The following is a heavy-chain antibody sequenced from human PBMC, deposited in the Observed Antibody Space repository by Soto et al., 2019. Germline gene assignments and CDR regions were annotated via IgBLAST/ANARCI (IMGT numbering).Heavy chain of an antibody. Sequence: PSETLSLTCTVSGGSISSYYWSWIRQPAGKGLEWIGRIYTSGSTNYNPSLKSRVTMSVDTSKNQFSLKLSSVTAADTAVYYCARDAITMVRAYYYYGTDVWGQGTTVTVSS. CDR1: GGSISSYY. V-gene: IGHV4-4*07. CDR2: IYTSGST. CDR3: ARDAITMVRAYYYYGTDV. D-gene: IGHD3-10*01. J-gene: IGHJ6*02.